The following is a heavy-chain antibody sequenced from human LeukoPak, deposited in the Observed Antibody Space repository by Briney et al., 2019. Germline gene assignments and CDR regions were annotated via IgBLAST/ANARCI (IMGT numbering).Heavy chain of an antibody. CDR2: INWYGGST. Sequence: PGGSLRLSCAASGFTFDDYGMSWVRQAPGKGLEWVSGINWYGGSTGYADSVKGRFTISRDNAKNSLYLQMNSLRAEDTAVYYCAELGITMIGGVWGKGTTVTISS. D-gene: IGHD3-10*02. CDR1: GFTFDDYG. CDR3: AELGITMIGGV. V-gene: IGHV3-20*04. J-gene: IGHJ6*04.